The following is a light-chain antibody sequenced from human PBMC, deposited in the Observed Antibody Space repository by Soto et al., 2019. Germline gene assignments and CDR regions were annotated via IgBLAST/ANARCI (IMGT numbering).Light chain of an antibody. Sequence: QSALTQPPSASGAPGQRVTISCSGSSSNIGRNAVNWYRQLPGTAPRLLIYTNDLRPSGVPDRFSASRSGTSASLAISGLKSEDGANFYCATWDDSRDGPVFGGGTQLT. V-gene: IGLV1-44*01. CDR1: SSNIGRNA. J-gene: IGLJ2*01. CDR3: ATWDDSRDGPV. CDR2: TND.